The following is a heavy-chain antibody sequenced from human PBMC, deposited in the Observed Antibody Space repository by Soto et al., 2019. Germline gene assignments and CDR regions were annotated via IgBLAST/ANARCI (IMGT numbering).Heavy chain of an antibody. CDR2: IYYSGST. V-gene: IGHV4-31*03. CDR3: ARDLRSYFWSGDKNWFDP. D-gene: IGHD3-3*01. Sequence: QVQLQESGPGLVKPSQTLSLTCTVSGGSISSGGYYWSWIRQHPGKGLERIGYIYYSGSTYYNPSLQSRVTISVDTSKNPFSLKLSSVTAADTAVYYCARDLRSYFWSGDKNWFDPWGQGTLVTVSS. J-gene: IGHJ5*02. CDR1: GGSISSGGYY.